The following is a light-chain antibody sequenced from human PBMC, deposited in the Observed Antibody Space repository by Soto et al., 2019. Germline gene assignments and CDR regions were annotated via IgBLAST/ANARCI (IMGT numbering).Light chain of an antibody. CDR3: QSYDSSLSAL. V-gene: IGLV1-40*01. J-gene: IGLJ3*02. Sequence: QSVLTQPPSVSGAPGQSVTISCTGSSSNIGAGYDVHWYQQLPGTAPKLLIYGNSNRPSGVPDRFSGSKSGTSASLDITGLQAEDEADYYCQSYDSSLSALFGGGTKLTVL. CDR1: SSNIGAGYD. CDR2: GNS.